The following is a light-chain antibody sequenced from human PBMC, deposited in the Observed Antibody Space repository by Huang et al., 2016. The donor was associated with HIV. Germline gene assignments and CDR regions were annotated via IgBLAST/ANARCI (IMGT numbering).Light chain of an antibody. CDR2: CAS. CDR3: QQYNNWPPLT. CDR1: PSVSGN. Sequence: EIVMTQSPATLSVSPGERATLTCRASPSVSGNLAWYQQKPGQAPRPLIYCASTRATDIPARFSGSGSGTEFTLTISSLQSEDFAVCYCQQYNNWPPLTCGGGTNVEIK. V-gene: IGKV3-15*01. J-gene: IGKJ4*01.